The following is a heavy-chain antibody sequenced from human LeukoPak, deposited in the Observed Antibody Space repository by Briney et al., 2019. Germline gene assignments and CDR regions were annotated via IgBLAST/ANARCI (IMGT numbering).Heavy chain of an antibody. Sequence: SETLSLTCTVSDGSMSPYYWSWIRQSPGKGLEWIAYIFHNGITKYNPSLWSRVTISIDTSRNQVFLNLNSVTVADTAVYYCARGGYYYLDVWGKGTTVTVSS. CDR3: ARGGYYYLDV. V-gene: IGHV4-59*01. CDR2: IFHNGIT. J-gene: IGHJ6*03. CDR1: DGSMSPYY.